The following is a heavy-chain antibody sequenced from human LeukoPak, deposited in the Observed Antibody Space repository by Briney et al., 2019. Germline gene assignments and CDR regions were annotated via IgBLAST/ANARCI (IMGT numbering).Heavy chain of an antibody. CDR3: ATFLREDAGVGWFDP. CDR1: GNSFPSYW. V-gene: IGHV5-51*01. Sequence: GESLKISCKGSGNSFPSYWIGWVRQMPGKGLEGMGFIYPGDSDTRYSPSFKSQVTISGDKSISTAYLPWSSLKASDTAMYYCATFLREDAGVGWFDPWGQRALVTVSS. D-gene: IGHD3-16*01. CDR2: IYPGDSDT. J-gene: IGHJ5*02.